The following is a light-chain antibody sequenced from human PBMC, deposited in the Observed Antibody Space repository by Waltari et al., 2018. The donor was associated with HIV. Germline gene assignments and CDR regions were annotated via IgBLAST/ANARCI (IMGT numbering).Light chain of an antibody. CDR3: QQYYTTPHT. V-gene: IGKV4-1*01. CDR1: QNILYSSNNKNY. CDR2: WAS. Sequence: DSVMTQSPDSLAVSLGERANINCKSIQNILYSSNNKNYLAWYQQKPGQPPKLLIYWASTREFGVPDRFSGSGSGTDFTLTVSSLQAEDVAVYYCQQYYTTPHTFGQGTNLEIK. J-gene: IGKJ2*01.